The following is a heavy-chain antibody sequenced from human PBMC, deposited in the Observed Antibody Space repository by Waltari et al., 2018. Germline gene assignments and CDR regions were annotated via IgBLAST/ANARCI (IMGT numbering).Heavy chain of an antibody. J-gene: IGHJ3*02. D-gene: IGHD3-22*01. CDR1: GDSIRSNF. CDR3: ARLPRGSVIIGAFDI. CDR2: MYFSGTK. Sequence: VQLQESGPGLVKPSETLSLRCNVSGDSIRSNFWSWIRQAPGKGLEWIGHMYFSGTKDYNPSLKSRVAISIDTSKNHFSLSLRSVTAADTAIYYCARLPRGSVIIGAFDIWGQGTQVTVSS. V-gene: IGHV4-59*01.